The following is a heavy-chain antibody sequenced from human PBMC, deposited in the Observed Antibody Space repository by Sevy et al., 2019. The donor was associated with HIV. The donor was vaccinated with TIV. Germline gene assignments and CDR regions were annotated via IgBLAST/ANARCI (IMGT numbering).Heavy chain of an antibody. CDR3: ARDALWFGELLHYGMDV. J-gene: IGHJ6*02. Sequence: GGYLRLSCAASGFTFSDYYMSWIRQAPGKGLEWVSYISSSGSTIYYADSVKGRFTISRDNAKNSLYLQMNSLRAEDMALYYCARDALWFGELLHYGMDVWGQGTTVLVSS. CDR1: GFTFSDYY. V-gene: IGHV3-11*01. D-gene: IGHD3-10*01. CDR2: ISSSGSTI.